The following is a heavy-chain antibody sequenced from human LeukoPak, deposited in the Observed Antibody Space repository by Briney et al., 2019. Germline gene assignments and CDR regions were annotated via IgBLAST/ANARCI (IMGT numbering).Heavy chain of an antibody. CDR3: AKNRATGMAFYDY. CDR1: GFTFSSYA. V-gene: IGHV3-23*01. Sequence: GGSLRLSCAASGFTFSSYAMTWVRPAPGKGLEWLSAISGDGIYTYYSDSVKGRFTSSRDNSKSTLYLQMSNLRAEDTAVYYCAKNRATGMAFYDYWGQGIQVTVSS. D-gene: IGHD5-18*01. J-gene: IGHJ4*02. CDR2: ISGDGIYT.